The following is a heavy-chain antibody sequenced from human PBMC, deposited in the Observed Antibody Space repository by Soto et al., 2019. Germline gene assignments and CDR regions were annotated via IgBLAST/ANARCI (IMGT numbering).Heavy chain of an antibody. CDR2: IYYSGST. V-gene: IGHV4-39*01. J-gene: IGHJ4*02. CDR3: ARTRDFWSGYYPLDY. D-gene: IGHD3-3*01. CDR1: GGSISSSSYY. Sequence: SETLSLTCTVSGGSISSSSYYWGWIRQPPGKGLEWIGSIYYSGSTYYNPSLKSRVTISVDTSKNQFSLKLSSVTAADTAVYYCARTRDFWSGYYPLDYWGQGTLVTVSS.